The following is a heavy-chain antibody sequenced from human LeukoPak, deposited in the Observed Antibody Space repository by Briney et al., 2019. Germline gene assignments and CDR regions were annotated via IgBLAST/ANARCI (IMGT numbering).Heavy chain of an antibody. D-gene: IGHD3-22*01. CDR3: ARFTMISGG. J-gene: IGHJ4*02. CDR2: ISGSGGST. CDR1: GFSFSNYW. V-gene: IGHV3-23*01. Sequence: GGSLRLSCAASGFSFSNYWMSWVRQAPGKGLEWVSAISGSGGSTYYADSVKGRFTISRDNSKNTLYLQMNSLRAEDTAVYYCARFTMISGGWGQGTLVTVSS.